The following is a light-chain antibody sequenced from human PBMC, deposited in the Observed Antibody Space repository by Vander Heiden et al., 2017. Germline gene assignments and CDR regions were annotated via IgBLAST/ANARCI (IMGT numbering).Light chain of an antibody. CDR3: QQSYSTPLT. J-gene: IGKJ4*01. CDR1: QSISSY. CDR2: AAS. Sequence: IQMTQSPSSLSASVGDRVTITCRASQSISSYLNWYQQKPGKAPKLLIYAASSLQSGVPSRFSGSGSGTDFTLTISSLQPEDFATYYCQQSYSTPLTFGGRTKVEIK. V-gene: IGKV1-39*01.